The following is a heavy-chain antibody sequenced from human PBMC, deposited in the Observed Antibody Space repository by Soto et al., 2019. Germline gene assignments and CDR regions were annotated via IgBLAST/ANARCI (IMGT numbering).Heavy chain of an antibody. CDR1: GFTFSSYG. D-gene: IGHD2-15*01. Sequence: PGGSLRLSCAASGFTFSSYGMHWVRQAPGKGLEWVAVISYDGSNKYYADSVKGRFTISRDNSKNTLYLQMNSLRAEDTAVYYCAKDIELLPPPYGMDVWGQGTTVTVSS. CDR3: AKDIELLPPPYGMDV. J-gene: IGHJ6*02. V-gene: IGHV3-30*18. CDR2: ISYDGSNK.